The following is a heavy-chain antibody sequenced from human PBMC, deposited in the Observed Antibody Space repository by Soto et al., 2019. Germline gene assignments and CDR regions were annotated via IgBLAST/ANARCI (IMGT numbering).Heavy chain of an antibody. CDR2: ISSSGEST. J-gene: IGHJ3*02. D-gene: IGHD4-17*01. Sequence: PWVSLRLSCATSGFVFSTYAMNWVRQAPGKGLEWVSAISSSGESTFYAESVRGRFTIYRDNSFNTLYLQMRSLRPEDTAVYYCAHPRGYGIFDAVDIWGQGTMVTVSS. V-gene: IGHV3-23*01. CDR3: AHPRGYGIFDAVDI. CDR1: GFVFSTYA.